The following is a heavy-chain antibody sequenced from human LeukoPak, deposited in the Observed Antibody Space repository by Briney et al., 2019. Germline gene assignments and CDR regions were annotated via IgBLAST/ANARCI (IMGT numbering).Heavy chain of an antibody. D-gene: IGHD4-11*01. CDR1: GGTFSSYA. CDR2: IIPIFGTA. Sequence: VASVKVSCKASGGTFSSYAISWVRQAPGQGLEWMGGIIPIFGTANYAQKFQGRVTITTDESTSTAYMELSSLRSEDTAVYYCARSRSRCSNYFGIDYWGQGTLVTVSS. CDR3: ARSRSRCSNYFGIDY. V-gene: IGHV1-69*05. J-gene: IGHJ4*02.